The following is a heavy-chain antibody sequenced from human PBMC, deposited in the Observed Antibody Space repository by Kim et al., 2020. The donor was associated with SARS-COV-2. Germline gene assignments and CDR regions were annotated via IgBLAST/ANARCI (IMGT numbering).Heavy chain of an antibody. CDR3: ARGPTNYGDYRGYYFDY. J-gene: IGHJ4*02. V-gene: IGHV6-1*01. D-gene: IGHD4-17*01. Sequence: VKRRITINPDTSKNQFSLQLNSVTPEDTAVYYCARGPTNYGDYRGYYFDYWGQGTLVTVSS.